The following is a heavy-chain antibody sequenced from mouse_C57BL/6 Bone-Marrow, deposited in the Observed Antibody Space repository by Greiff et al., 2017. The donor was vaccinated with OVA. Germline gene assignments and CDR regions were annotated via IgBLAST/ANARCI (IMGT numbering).Heavy chain of an antibody. Sequence: QVQLQQPGAELVKPGASVKLSCKASGYTFTSYWMHWVKQRPGQGLEWIGMIHPNSGSTNSNEKFKSKATLTVDKSSSTAYMQLSSLTSEDSAVYYCGRDYYGSSYDYYAMDYWGQGTSVTVSS. J-gene: IGHJ4*01. V-gene: IGHV1-64*01. D-gene: IGHD1-1*01. CDR1: GYTFTSYW. CDR3: GRDYYGSSYDYYAMDY. CDR2: IHPNSGST.